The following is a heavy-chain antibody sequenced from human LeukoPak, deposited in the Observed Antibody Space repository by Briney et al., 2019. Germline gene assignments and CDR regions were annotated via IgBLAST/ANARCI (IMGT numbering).Heavy chain of an antibody. CDR2: ISYDGSNK. CDR1: GFTFSSYG. CDR3: AKGGSGYEYYYYYYMDV. V-gene: IGHV3-30*18. J-gene: IGHJ6*03. Sequence: GSLRLSCAASGFTFSSYGMHWVRQAPGKGLEWVAVISYDGSNKYYADSVKGRFTISRDNSKNTLYLQMNSLRAEDTAVYYCAKGGSGYEYYYYYYMDVWGKGTTVTVSS. D-gene: IGHD5-12*01.